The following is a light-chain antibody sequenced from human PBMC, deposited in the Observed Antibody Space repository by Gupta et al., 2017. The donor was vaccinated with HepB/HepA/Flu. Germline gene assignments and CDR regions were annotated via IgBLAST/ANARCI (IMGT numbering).Light chain of an antibody. Sequence: QLVLTQSPSASASLGASVKLTCTLSSGHITYAIAWHQQQPERGHRYLMKVTSDGSHSKGDGIPDRFSGSSSGTERYLTISSLQSEDEADYYCQTWDTGAVVFGGGTKLTVL. CDR1: SGHITYA. CDR3: QTWDTGAVV. CDR2: VTSDGSH. J-gene: IGLJ2*01. V-gene: IGLV4-69*01.